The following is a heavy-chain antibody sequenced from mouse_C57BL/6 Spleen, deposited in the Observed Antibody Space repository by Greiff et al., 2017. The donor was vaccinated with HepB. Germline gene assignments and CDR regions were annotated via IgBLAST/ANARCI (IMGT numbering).Heavy chain of an antibody. CDR3: VRGDWFAY. CDR1: GFSFNTYA. CDR2: IRSKSNNYAT. J-gene: IGHJ3*01. Sequence: DVKLQESGGGLVQPKGSLKLSCAASGFSFNTYAMNWVRQAPGKGLEWVARIRSKSNNYATYYADSVKDRFTISRDDSESMLYLQMNNLKTEDTAMYYCVRGDWFAYWGQGTLVTVSA. V-gene: IGHV10-1*01.